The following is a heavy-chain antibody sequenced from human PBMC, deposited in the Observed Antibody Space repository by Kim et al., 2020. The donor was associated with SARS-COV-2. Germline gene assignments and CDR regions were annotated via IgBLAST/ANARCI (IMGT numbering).Heavy chain of an antibody. J-gene: IGHJ4*02. Sequence: GESLKISCKGSGYSFTSYWISWVRQMPGKGLEWMGRIDPSDSYTNYSPSFQGHVTISADKSISTAYLQWSSLKASDTAMYYCARGLPVDTAMVFFDYWGQGTLVTVSS. CDR3: ARGLPVDTAMVFFDY. D-gene: IGHD5-18*01. V-gene: IGHV5-10-1*01. CDR1: GYSFTSYW. CDR2: IDPSDSYT.